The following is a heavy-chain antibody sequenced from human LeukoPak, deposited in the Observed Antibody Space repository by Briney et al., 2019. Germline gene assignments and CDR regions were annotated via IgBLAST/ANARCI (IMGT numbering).Heavy chain of an antibody. J-gene: IGHJ5*02. CDR1: GYTISSGYY. CDR2: IYRSGSI. Sequence: SETLSLTCAVSGYTISSGYYWGLIRQPPGEGLEWFGSIYRSGSIYYTPSFKSRVTISVDTSKNQFSLKLSSVTAADTAVYYCARTHSDFWRGYPLRFDPWGQGTLVTVSS. D-gene: IGHD3-3*01. V-gene: IGHV4-38-2*01. CDR3: ARTHSDFWRGYPLRFDP.